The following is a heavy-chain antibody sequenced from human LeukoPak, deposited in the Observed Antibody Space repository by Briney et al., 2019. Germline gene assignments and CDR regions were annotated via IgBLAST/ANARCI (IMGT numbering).Heavy chain of an antibody. J-gene: IGHJ4*02. CDR3: ARSGKHVGITIFGAPSD. CDR2: IIPIFGTA. V-gene: IGHV1-69*05. D-gene: IGHD3-3*01. CDR1: GGTFSSYA. Sequence: SVKVSCKASGGTFSSYAISWVRQAPGQGLEWMGGIIPIFGTANYAQKFQGRVTITTDESTSTAYMELSSLRSEDTAVYYCARSGKHVGITIFGAPSDWGQGTLVTVSS.